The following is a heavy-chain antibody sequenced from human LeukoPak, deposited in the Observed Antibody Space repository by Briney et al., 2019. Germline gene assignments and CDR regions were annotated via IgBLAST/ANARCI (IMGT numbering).Heavy chain of an antibody. CDR2: INHDGTGT. CDR1: GFTLSAHW. Sequence: AGGSLRLSCAASGFTLSAHWMHWVRQAPGKGLEWVSRINHDGTGTSYADSVKGRFTISRDDAKNTLYLQMNSLRAEDTAIYYCATVFHHWSQGILVTVSS. CDR3: ATVFHH. J-gene: IGHJ4*02. V-gene: IGHV3-74*01.